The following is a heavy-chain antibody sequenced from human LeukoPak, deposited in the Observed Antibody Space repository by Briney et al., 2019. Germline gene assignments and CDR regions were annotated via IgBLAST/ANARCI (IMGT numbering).Heavy chain of an antibody. CDR2: IPYDGGYT. Sequence: GGSLRLSCAASGFSFDSHGMHWVRQAPGKGLEGLAVIPYDGGYTYYADSVKGRVTISRDNSKNTVYLQMNSLRADDTAVYYCAKDHADIVVLPGAHIDYWGQGTLVTVSS. V-gene: IGHV3-30*18. J-gene: IGHJ4*02. CDR3: AKDHADIVVLPGAHIDY. D-gene: IGHD2-2*01. CDR1: GFSFDSHG.